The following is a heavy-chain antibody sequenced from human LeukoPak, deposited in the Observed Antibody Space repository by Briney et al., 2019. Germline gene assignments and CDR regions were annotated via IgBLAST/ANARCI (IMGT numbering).Heavy chain of an antibody. J-gene: IGHJ4*02. CDR1: GGSISSYY. D-gene: IGHD3-16*01. Sequence: PSETLSLTCTVPGGSISSYYWSRIRQPPGKGLEWIGYIYYSGSTNYNPSLKSRVTISVDTSKNQFSLKLSSVTAADTAVYYCASGVTWYYFDYWGQGTLVTVSS. CDR2: IYYSGST. CDR3: ASGVTWYYFDY. V-gene: IGHV4-59*08.